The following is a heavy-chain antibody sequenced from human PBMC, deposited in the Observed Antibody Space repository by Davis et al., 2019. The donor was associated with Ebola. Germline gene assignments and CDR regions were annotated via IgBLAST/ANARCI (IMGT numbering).Heavy chain of an antibody. J-gene: IGHJ2*01. V-gene: IGHV1-2*02. D-gene: IGHD2-8*01. CDR1: GYTFTVYY. CDR3: ARGEDCTIGLCRLRNFDL. CDR2: INPNSGGT. Sequence: ASVKVSCKASGYTFTVYYMHWVRQAPGQGLAWMGWINPNSGGTNYAQKFQGRVTMTRETSISTAYMELSRLRSDDTAVYYCARGEDCTIGLCRLRNFDLWGRGTLVTVSS.